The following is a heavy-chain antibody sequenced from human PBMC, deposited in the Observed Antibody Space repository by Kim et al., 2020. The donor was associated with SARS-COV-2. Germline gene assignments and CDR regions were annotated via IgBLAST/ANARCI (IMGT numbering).Heavy chain of an antibody. CDR3: AKEVRIAAAGTRYYGMDV. CDR1: GFTFSSYG. D-gene: IGHD6-13*01. J-gene: IGHJ6*01. Sequence: GGSLRLSCAASGFTFSSYGMHWVRQAPGKGLEWVAVISYDGSNKYYADSVKGRFTISRDNSKNTLHLQMNSLRAEDTAVYYCAKEVRIAAAGTRYYGMDV. V-gene: IGHV3-30*18. CDR2: ISYDGSNK.